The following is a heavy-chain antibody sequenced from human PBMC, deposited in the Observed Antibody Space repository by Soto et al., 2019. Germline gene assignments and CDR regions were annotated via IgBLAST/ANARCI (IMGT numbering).Heavy chain of an antibody. D-gene: IGHD5-18*01. J-gene: IGHJ3*02. CDR2: IIPIFGTA. CDR3: ARVEEYSYGFAFDI. CDR1: GGTFSSYA. V-gene: IGHV1-69*13. Sequence: SVKVSCKASGGTFSSYAISWVRQAPGQGLEWMGGIIPIFGTANYAQKFQGRVTITADESTSTAYMELSSLRSEDTAVYYCARVEEYSYGFAFDIWGQGTMVTVSS.